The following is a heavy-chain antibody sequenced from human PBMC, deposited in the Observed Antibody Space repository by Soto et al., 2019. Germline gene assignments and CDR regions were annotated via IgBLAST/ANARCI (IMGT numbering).Heavy chain of an antibody. J-gene: IGHJ4*02. Sequence: QVPLVESGGGVVQPGRSLRLSCAASGFTFSSYGMHWVRQAPGKGLEWVAVISYDGSNKYYADSVKGRFTISRDNSKNTLYLQMNSLRAEDTAVYYFAKDPFARHADQPAYWGQGTLVTVSS. CDR3: AKDPFARHADQPAY. V-gene: IGHV3-30*18. CDR2: ISYDGSNK. CDR1: GFTFSSYG.